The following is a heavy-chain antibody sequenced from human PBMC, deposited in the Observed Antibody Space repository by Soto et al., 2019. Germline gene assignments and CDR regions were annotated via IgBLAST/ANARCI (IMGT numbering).Heavy chain of an antibody. V-gene: IGHV3-23*01. J-gene: IGHJ4*02. CDR1: GFTFSSDA. CDR3: AIDQTAMVTDY. Sequence: GGSLRLSCAASGFTFSSDAVTWVRQAPGKGLEWVSAISGSGGNKYYADSVKGRFTISRDNSRNTLYLQMNSLRAEDTAVYYCAIDQTAMVTDYWGQGTLVTVSS. D-gene: IGHD5-18*01. CDR2: ISGSGGNK.